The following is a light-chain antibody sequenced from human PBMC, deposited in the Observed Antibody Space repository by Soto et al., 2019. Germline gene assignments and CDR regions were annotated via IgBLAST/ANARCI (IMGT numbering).Light chain of an antibody. CDR3: QQRSTWPS. J-gene: IGKJ3*01. V-gene: IGKV3-11*01. Sequence: EIVLTQFPATLSLSPGERATLSCRASQSVGSYLGWYQQKPGQAPRLLIYGTSNRATAIPARFVGSGSGTDFTLTISSLEPEDFAVYYCQQRSTWPSFGPGTKVDIK. CDR2: GTS. CDR1: QSVGSY.